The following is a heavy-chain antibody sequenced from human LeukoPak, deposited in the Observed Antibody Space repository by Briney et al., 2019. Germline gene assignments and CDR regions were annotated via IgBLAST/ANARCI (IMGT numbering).Heavy chain of an antibody. J-gene: IGHJ4*02. CDR1: GFNFGIYW. CDR2: IEEDGSGK. V-gene: IGHV3-7*01. CDR3: ARDLGRYFDYFDY. D-gene: IGHD3-9*01. Sequence: GGSLRLSCAASGFNFGIYWMSWVRQAPGKGLEWVANIEEDGSGKHYVDSVKGRFTVSRDNAKNSLFLQMSNLRAEDTAVYYCARDLGRYFDYFDYWGQGTLVTVSS.